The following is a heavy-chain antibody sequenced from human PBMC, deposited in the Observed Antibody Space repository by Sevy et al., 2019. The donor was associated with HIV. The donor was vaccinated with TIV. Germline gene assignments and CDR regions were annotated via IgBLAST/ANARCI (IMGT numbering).Heavy chain of an antibody. CDR1: GFTFSSYA. D-gene: IGHD1-26*01. Sequence: GGSLRLSCAASGFTFSSYAMHWVRQAPGKGLEWVAVISYDGSNKYYADSVKGRFTISRDNSKNTLYLQMNSLRAEDIAVYYCARDLGVGAWYWYFDLWGRGTLVTVSS. CDR3: ARDLGVGAWYWYFDL. J-gene: IGHJ2*01. V-gene: IGHV3-30-3*01. CDR2: ISYDGSNK.